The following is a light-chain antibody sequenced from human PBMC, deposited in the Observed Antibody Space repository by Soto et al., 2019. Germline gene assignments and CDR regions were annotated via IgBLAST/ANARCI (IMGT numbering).Light chain of an antibody. CDR3: RFISRRGFVG. CDR1: SSDVGTYNY. Sequence: QSALTQPASVSGSPGQSITISCTGTSSDVGTYNYVSWYQQHPGKAPKLIIYGVTNRPSGVSNRFSGSKSGNTASLTISGVQAEDGAGFFCRFISRRGFVGFGGGTQLPVL. V-gene: IGLV2-14*01. J-gene: IGLJ2*01. CDR2: GVT.